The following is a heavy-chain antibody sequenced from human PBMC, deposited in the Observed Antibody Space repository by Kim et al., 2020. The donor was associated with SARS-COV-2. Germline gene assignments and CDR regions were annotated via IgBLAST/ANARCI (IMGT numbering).Heavy chain of an antibody. J-gene: IGHJ4*02. D-gene: IGHD3-22*01. CDR3: ARHGYYESLAF. Sequence: TCYIPALKSRVTISVDTSKNQFALKLSSVTAADTAVYYCARHGYYESLAFWGQGTLVTVSS. CDR2: T. V-gene: IGHV4-39*01.